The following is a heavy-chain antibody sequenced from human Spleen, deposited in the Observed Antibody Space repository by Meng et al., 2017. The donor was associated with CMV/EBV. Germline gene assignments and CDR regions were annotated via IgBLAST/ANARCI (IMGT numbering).Heavy chain of an antibody. CDR3: ARAWGTAMAFGYFDY. D-gene: IGHD5-18*01. CDR1: GFTVSSNY. CDR2: IYSGGST. J-gene: IGHJ4*02. V-gene: IGHV3-53*05. Sequence: GESLKISCAASGFTVSSNYMSWVRQAPGKGLEWVSVIYSGGSTYYADSVKGRFTISRDNSKNTLYLQMNSLRAEDTAVYYCARAWGTAMAFGYFDYWGQGTLVTVSS.